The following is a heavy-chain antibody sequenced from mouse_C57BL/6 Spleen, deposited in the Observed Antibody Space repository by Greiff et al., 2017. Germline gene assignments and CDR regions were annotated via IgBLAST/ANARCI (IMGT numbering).Heavy chain of an antibody. CDR1: GYTFTSYW. V-gene: IGHV1-55*01. J-gene: IGHJ2*01. CDR2: IYPGSGST. CDR3: ARDGNYVGY. Sequence: QVQLKQPGAELVKPGASVKMSCKASGYTFTSYWITWVKQRPGQGLEWIGDIYPGSGSTNYNEKFKSKATLTGDTSSSTAYMQLSSLTSEDSAVYYCARDGNYVGYWGQGTTLTVSS. D-gene: IGHD2-1*01.